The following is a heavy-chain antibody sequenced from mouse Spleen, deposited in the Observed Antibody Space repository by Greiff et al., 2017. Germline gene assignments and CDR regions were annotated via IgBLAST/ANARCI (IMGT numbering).Heavy chain of an antibody. Sequence: VMLVESEGGLVQPGSSMKLSCTASGFTFSDYYMAWVRQVPEKGLEWVANINYDGSSTYYLDSLKSRFIISRDNAKNILYLQMSSLKSEDTATYYCARALYGNHYAMDYWGQGTSVTVSS. V-gene: IGHV5-16*01. CDR1: GFTFSDYY. CDR3: ARALYGNHYAMDY. D-gene: IGHD2-1*01. J-gene: IGHJ4*01. CDR2: INYDGSST.